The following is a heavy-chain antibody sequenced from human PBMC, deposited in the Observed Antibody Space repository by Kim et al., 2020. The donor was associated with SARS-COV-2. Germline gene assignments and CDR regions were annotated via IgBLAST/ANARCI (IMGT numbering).Heavy chain of an antibody. D-gene: IGHD2-15*01. CDR3: AKGGGVVTRWSLPNWYI. CDR2: ISGSGGST. V-gene: IGHV3-23*01. CDR1: GFTFSSYS. Sequence: GGSLRLSCAASGFTFSSYSMSWVRQAPGKGLEWVSAISGSGGSTYYADAVEGLITITRDNSKKTLYLQMNSLRDEDTAVYYSAKGGGVVTRWSLPNWYI. J-gene: IGHJ2*01.